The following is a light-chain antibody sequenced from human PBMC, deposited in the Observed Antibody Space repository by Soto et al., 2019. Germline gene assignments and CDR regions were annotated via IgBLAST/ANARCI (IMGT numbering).Light chain of an antibody. CDR3: NSFASSNSLI. CDR1: SSDIGGYNY. V-gene: IGLV2-14*01. Sequence: QSALTQPASVSGSLGQSITISCTGTSSDIGGYNYVSWYQQHSGKAPKLIIYEVSYRPSGVSNRFSASKSANTASLTISGLQAEDEADYYCNSFASSNSLIFGGGTKLTVL. CDR2: EVS. J-gene: IGLJ2*01.